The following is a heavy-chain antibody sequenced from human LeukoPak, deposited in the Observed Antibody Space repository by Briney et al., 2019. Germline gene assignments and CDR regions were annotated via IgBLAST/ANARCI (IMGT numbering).Heavy chain of an antibody. V-gene: IGHV1-18*01. J-gene: IGHJ4*02. Sequence: ASVKVSCKASGYTFTSYGISWVRQAPGQGLEWMGWISAYNGNTNYAQKLQGRVTMTTDTSTSTAYMELRSLRSDDTPVYYCARDIAAAGSFDYWGQGTLVTVSS. D-gene: IGHD6-13*01. CDR3: ARDIAAAGSFDY. CDR1: GYTFTSYG. CDR2: ISAYNGNT.